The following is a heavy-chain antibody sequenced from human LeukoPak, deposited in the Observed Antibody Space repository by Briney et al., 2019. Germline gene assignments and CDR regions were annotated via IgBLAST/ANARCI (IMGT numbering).Heavy chain of an antibody. V-gene: IGHV3-11*06. CDR1: GFTFSDYY. Sequence: GGSLRLSCAASGFTFSDYYMSWSRQAPGKGLEWVSYISTSSSYRYYADSVRGRFTIPGDNAKKSLYLQMNSLTAEDTAVYYCARGDPDISFGVAGEAFDIWGQGTMVTVSS. J-gene: IGHJ3*02. CDR2: ISTSSSYR. D-gene: IGHD3-3*01. CDR3: ARGDPDISFGVAGEAFDI.